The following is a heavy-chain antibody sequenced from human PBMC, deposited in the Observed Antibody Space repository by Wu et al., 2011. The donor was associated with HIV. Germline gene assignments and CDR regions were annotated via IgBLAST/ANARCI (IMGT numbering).Heavy chain of an antibody. CDR1: GSTFSTNA. D-gene: IGHD2-15*01. Sequence: QVQLVQSGAEVKKPGSSVKVSCKASGSTFSTNAISWVRQAPGQGLEWMGRIIPKFGTPNYAQKFQDRVVISADKSTTTAYLELSSLRPEDTAVYYCASQNPDLVVVVAATHAPDAFDIWGQGQWSPSLQ. V-gene: IGHV1-69*14. CDR3: ASQNPDLVVVVAATHAPDAFDI. J-gene: IGHJ3*02. CDR2: IIPKFGTP.